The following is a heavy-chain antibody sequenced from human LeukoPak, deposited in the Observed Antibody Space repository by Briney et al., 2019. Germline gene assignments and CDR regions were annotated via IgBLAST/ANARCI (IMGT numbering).Heavy chain of an antibody. CDR3: ARHLGYCSGGSCYNSWFDP. J-gene: IGHJ5*02. CDR1: GGSISSYY. CDR2: IYYSGST. Sequence: SETLSLTCTVSGGSISSYYWSWIRQPPGKGLEWIGYIYYSGSTNYNPSLKSRVTISVDTSKNQFSLKLSSVTAADTAVYYCARHLGYCSGGSCYNSWFDPWGQGTLVTVSS. V-gene: IGHV4-59*08. D-gene: IGHD2-15*01.